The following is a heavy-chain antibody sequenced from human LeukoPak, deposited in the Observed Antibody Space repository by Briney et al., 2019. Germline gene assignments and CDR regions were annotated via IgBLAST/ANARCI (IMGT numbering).Heavy chain of an antibody. CDR3: VGHSDY. CDR2: ISDSGGST. Sequence: PGGSLRLSCVGSGFKFRAFTMHWVRQAPGRGLEWVSSISDSGGSTFYADSVKGRFTISRDNSKNTLYLQMNSLRAEDTAVYYCVGHSDYWGQGTLVTVSS. CDR1: GFKFRAFT. J-gene: IGHJ4*02. V-gene: IGHV3-23*01. D-gene: IGHD3-16*01.